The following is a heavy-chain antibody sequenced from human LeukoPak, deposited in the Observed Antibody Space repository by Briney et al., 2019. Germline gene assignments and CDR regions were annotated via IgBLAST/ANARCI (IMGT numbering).Heavy chain of an antibody. CDR2: ISGSGGST. D-gene: IGHD3-22*01. Sequence: PGGSLRLSCAASGFTFSSYAMSWVRQAPGKGLEWVSAISGSGGSTYYADSVKGRFTISRDNSKNTLYLQMNSLRAEDTAVYYCAKGNYYDSSGTIDYWGHGTLVTVSS. CDR3: AKGNYYDSSGTIDY. CDR1: GFTFSSYA. J-gene: IGHJ4*01. V-gene: IGHV3-23*01.